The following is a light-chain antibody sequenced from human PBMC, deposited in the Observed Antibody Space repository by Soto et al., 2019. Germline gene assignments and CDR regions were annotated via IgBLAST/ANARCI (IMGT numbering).Light chain of an antibody. Sequence: QSALTQPPSVSGAPGQRVTISCTGSSSNIGAGYDVHWYQQLPGTPPKLLIYVNSNRPSGVPGRFSGSKSGTSASLAITGLQAEDEADYYCQSYDSSLSGYVFGTGTKVTVL. CDR1: SSNIGAGYD. J-gene: IGLJ1*01. CDR2: VNS. V-gene: IGLV1-40*01. CDR3: QSYDSSLSGYV.